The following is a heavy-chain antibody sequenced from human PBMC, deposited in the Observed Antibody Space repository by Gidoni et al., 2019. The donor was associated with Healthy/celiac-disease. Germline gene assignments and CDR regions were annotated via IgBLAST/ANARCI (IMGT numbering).Heavy chain of an antibody. D-gene: IGHD2-15*01. CDR2: IYYSGST. J-gene: IGHJ3*02. Sequence: QLQLQESGPGLVKPSETLSLTCTVSGGSISSSSYYWGWIRQPPGEGLEWIGSIYYSGSTYYNPSLKGRVTISVDTSKNQFSLKLSSVTAADTAVYYCARGLPQYCSGGSCYLKPLQDDDAFDIWGQGTMVTVSS. CDR1: GGSISSSSYY. CDR3: ARGLPQYCSGGSCYLKPLQDDDAFDI. V-gene: IGHV4-39*01.